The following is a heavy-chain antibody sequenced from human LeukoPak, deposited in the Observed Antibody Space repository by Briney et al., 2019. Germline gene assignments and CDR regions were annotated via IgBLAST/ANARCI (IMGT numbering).Heavy chain of an antibody. V-gene: IGHV3-11*01. Sequence: GGSLRLSCAASGFTFSDYYMSWIRRAPGKGLEWVSYIRGSGSTIYYADSVKGRFTISRDNAKNSLYLQMNSLRAEDTAVYYCARRAYSGSYYFDYWGQGTLVNVSS. CDR1: GFTFSDYY. D-gene: IGHD1-26*01. CDR3: ARRAYSGSYYFDY. J-gene: IGHJ4*02. CDR2: IRGSGSTI.